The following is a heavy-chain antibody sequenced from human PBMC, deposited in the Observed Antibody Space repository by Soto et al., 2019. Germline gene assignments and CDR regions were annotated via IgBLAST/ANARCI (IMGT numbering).Heavy chain of an antibody. CDR1: GGSFSGYS. CDR2: IFHGGST. J-gene: IGHJ5*02. V-gene: IGHV4-30-2*01. CDR3: ARGRVVVPAAVMFNCLDP. D-gene: IGHD2-2*01. Sequence: SETLSLTCGVNGGSFSGYSWNWIRQPPGKGLEWIGYIFHGGSTYYNPSLRSRVTISVDRSRTQFSLKMSSVTAADTAVYYCARGRVVVPAAVMFNCLDPWGQGALVTVSS.